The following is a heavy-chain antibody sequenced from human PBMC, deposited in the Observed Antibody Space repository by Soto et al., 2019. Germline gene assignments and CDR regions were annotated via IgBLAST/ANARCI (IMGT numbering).Heavy chain of an antibody. J-gene: IGHJ4*02. D-gene: IGHD3-10*01. CDR2: IIPLFGTP. CDR1: GGIFSTYA. CDR3: ARDRDDYGSGNYYNRLDF. Sequence: QVQLVQSWAAVKKPGSSVKVSCKASGGIFSTYAISWLRQAHGQGLEWMGGIIPLFGTPNYAQRFQGRVTITAEESTSTAYMELSRLRSADTAVYYCARDRDDYGSGNYYNRLDFWGQGTLVTVSS. V-gene: IGHV1-69*01.